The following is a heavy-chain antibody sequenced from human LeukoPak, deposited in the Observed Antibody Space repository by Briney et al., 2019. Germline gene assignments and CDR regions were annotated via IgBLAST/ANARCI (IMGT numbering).Heavy chain of an antibody. D-gene: IGHD2-2*01. J-gene: IGHJ6*04. CDR3: ASWGWDCSSTSCLDV. V-gene: IGHV1-69*05. CDR2: IIPIFGTA. Sequence: ASVKVSCKPSGYTFTSYAISWVRQAPGQGLEWMGGIIPIFGTANYAQKFQGRVTITTDESTSTAYMELGSLRSEDTAVYYCASWGWDCSSTSCLDVWGKGTTVTVSS. CDR1: GYTFTSYA.